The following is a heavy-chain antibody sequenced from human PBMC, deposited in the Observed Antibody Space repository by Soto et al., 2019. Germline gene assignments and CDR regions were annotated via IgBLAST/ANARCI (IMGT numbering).Heavy chain of an antibody. Sequence: PSETLSITCTVSGGSVSSGSYYWSWIRQPPGKGLEWIGYIYYSGSTNYNPSLKSRVTISVDTSKNQFSLKLSSVTAADTAVYYCAIYDFWSGYYFDYWGQGTLVTVSS. CDR3: AIYDFWSGYYFDY. J-gene: IGHJ4*02. CDR1: GGSVSSGSYY. V-gene: IGHV4-61*01. CDR2: IYYSGST. D-gene: IGHD3-3*01.